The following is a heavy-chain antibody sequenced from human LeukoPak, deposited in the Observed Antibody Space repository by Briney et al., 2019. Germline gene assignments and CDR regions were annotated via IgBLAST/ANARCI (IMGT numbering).Heavy chain of an antibody. D-gene: IGHD6-13*01. CDR1: GFTFSGYA. CDR2: ISISGNGE. CDR3: AREGSGSTWSSFDF. J-gene: IGHJ4*02. V-gene: IGHV3-30-3*01. Sequence: GSLRLSCAASGFTFSGYAMHWVRQAPGKGLEWVAVISISGNGEHYADSVKGRFTISRDNSKNTMYLQMNSLTPEDTAVYSCAREGSGSTWSSFDFWGQGSLVTVSS.